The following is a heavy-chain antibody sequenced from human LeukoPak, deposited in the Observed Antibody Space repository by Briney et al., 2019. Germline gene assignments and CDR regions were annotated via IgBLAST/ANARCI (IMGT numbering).Heavy chain of an antibody. CDR2: ISGSGVST. Sequence: QPGGTLRLSCAASGFTFSSYGMSWVRQAPGKGLEWVSGISGSGVSTDYADSVRGRFTIPRDNSKNTLYLQMNSLRAEDTAVYYCAKDKTGYTSSRYDYWGQGTLVTVSS. CDR3: AKDKTGYTSSRYDY. CDR1: GFTFSSYG. V-gene: IGHV3-23*01. J-gene: IGHJ4*02. D-gene: IGHD6-13*01.